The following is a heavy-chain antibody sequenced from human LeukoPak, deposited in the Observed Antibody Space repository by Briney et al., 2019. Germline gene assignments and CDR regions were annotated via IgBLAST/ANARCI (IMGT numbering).Heavy chain of an antibody. CDR1: GASITNYY. CDR3: ARSLSTTGLR. D-gene: IGHD1-1*01. V-gene: IGHV4-59*05. J-gene: IGHJ4*02. CDR2: INYSGNT. Sequence: PSETLSLTCTVSGASITNYYWNWIRQPPGKGLEWIGSINYSGNTYYNPSLKNRVTISVDTSKNQFSLKLSSVTAADTAVYYCARSLSTTGLRWGQGTLVTVSS.